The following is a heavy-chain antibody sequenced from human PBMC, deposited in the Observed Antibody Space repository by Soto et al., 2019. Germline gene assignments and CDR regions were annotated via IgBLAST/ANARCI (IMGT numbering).Heavy chain of an antibody. CDR2: ISAYNGNT. Sequence: QVQLVQSGAEVKKPGASVKVSCKASGYTFTSYGISWVRQAPGQGLEWMGWISAYNGNTNYAQKLQGRVTMTVDTATSKAHMALRRLRSDDTAVYYCASASLPYYYDSSGYGTFQHGGQGTLVTVSS. J-gene: IGHJ1*01. V-gene: IGHV1-18*01. CDR1: GYTFTSYG. CDR3: ASASLPYYYDSSGYGTFQH. D-gene: IGHD3-22*01.